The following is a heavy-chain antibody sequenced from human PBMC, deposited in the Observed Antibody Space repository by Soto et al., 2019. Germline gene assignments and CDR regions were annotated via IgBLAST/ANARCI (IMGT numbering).Heavy chain of an antibody. Sequence: EVQLVESGGGLVQPGGSLKLSCAASGFTFSGSAMHWVRQASGKGLEWVGRIRSKANSYATAYAASVKGRFTISRDDSKNTAYLQMNSLKTEDTAVYYCTIPSDYGDYIDYWGQGTLVTVSS. CDR2: IRSKANSYAT. D-gene: IGHD4-17*01. V-gene: IGHV3-73*01. CDR3: TIPSDYGDYIDY. J-gene: IGHJ4*02. CDR1: GFTFSGSA.